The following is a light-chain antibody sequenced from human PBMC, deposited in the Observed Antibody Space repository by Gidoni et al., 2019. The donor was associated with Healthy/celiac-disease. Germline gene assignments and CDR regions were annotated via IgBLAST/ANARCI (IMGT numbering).Light chain of an antibody. Sequence: DIQMTQSPSSLSASVGDRVTITCRASQSISSYLNWYQQKPGKAPKLLIYAASILQSGVPSRFSGSGSGTDFTLTISSLHPEDFATYYCQQSYRTLLTFGGGTKVEIK. CDR2: AAS. J-gene: IGKJ4*01. CDR3: QQSYRTLLT. V-gene: IGKV1-39*01. CDR1: QSISSY.